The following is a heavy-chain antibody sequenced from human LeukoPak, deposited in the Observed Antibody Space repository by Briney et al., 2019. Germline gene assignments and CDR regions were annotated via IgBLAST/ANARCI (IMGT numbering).Heavy chain of an antibody. CDR2: ISSSGSTI. CDR3: ARDSPEQLFYQPRDAFDI. Sequence: PGGSLRLSRAASGFTFSDYYMSWIRQAPGKGLEWVSYISSSGSTIYYADSVKGRFTISRDNAKNSLYLQMNSLRAEDTAVYYCARDSPEQLFYQPRDAFDIWGQGTMVTVSS. V-gene: IGHV3-11*01. CDR1: GFTFSDYY. J-gene: IGHJ3*02. D-gene: IGHD2-21*01.